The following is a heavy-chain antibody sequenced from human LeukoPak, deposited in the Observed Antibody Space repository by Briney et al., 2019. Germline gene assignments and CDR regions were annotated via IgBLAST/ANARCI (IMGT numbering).Heavy chain of an antibody. D-gene: IGHD6-13*01. CDR2: ISYDGSYK. CDR1: GFTFSRFA. V-gene: IGHV3-30*04. CDR3: ARVSGAEAATGGYFDR. J-gene: IGHJ4*02. Sequence: SGGSLRLSCAASGFTFSRFAVHWVRQAPGKGLEWVAVISYDGSYKYYADSVQGRFTISRDNSKNTLYLQMNSLSTEDTAVYYCARVSGAEAATGGYFDRWGQGTLVTVSS.